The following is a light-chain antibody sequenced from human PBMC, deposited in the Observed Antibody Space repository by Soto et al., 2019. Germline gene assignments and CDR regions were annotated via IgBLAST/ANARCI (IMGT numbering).Light chain of an antibody. V-gene: IGLV2-14*01. CDR3: TSFTNSRTVV. Sequence: QSALTQPASVSGSPGQSITISCTGTTGDIGTYNYVSWYQHHPDKAPRLMIYEVSNRPSGDSNRFSGSKSGNTASLTISGLQAEDEADYYCTSFTNSRTVVFGGGTKLTVL. J-gene: IGLJ3*02. CDR1: TGDIGTYNY. CDR2: EVS.